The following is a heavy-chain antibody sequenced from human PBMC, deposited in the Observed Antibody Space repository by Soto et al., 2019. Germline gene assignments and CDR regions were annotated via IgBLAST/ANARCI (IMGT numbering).Heavy chain of an antibody. CDR1: GFTLSNYG. CDR3: AKMGVVWREGPDF. CDR2: VSGFGDST. J-gene: IGHJ4*02. D-gene: IGHD3-3*01. Sequence: EVQLFESGGNLVQPGGSLRLSCAASGFTLSNYGMSWVRQAPGKGLEWVSAVSGFGDSTYYADSVKGRFTISSDNSKSTLYLQMNSLRGEDTAIYYCAKMGVVWREGPDFWGQGTLVTVSS. V-gene: IGHV3-23*01.